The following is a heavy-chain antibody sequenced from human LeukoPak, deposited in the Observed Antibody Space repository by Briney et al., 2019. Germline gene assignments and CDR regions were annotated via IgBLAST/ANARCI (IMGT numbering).Heavy chain of an antibody. CDR2: ISSSGSTI. CDR1: GFTFSDYY. J-gene: IGHJ6*03. CDR3: ARCDYYYYYMDV. Sequence: KTGGSLRLSCAASGFTFSDYYMSWIRQAPGKGLEWVSYISSSGSTIYYADSVKGRFTISRDNAKNSLYLQMNSLRAEDTAVYYCARCDYYYYYMDVWGKGTTVTVSS. V-gene: IGHV3-11*04.